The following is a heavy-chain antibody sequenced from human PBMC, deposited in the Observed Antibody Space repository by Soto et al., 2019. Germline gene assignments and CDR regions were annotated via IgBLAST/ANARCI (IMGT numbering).Heavy chain of an antibody. CDR1: GYTFTGYY. Sequence: GASVKVSCKASGYTFTGYYMHWVRQAPGQGLEWMGWINPNSGGTNYAQKFQGRVTMTRDTSISTAYMELSRLRSDDTAVYYCARVVPAAIPPGPNNWNFDYWGQGTLVTVSS. D-gene: IGHD2-2*02. CDR3: ARVVPAAIPPGPNNWNFDY. J-gene: IGHJ4*02. V-gene: IGHV1-2*02. CDR2: INPNSGGT.